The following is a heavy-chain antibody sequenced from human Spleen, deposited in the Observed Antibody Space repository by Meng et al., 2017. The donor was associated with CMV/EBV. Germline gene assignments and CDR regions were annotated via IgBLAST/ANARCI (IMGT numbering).Heavy chain of an antibody. J-gene: IGHJ4*02. CDR1: GGSGRRSNW. V-gene: IGHV4-4*02. D-gene: IGHD2-21*01. Sequence: GGSGRRSNWWTWVRQPQGKRLEWIGEVYHSGSTFYNPYLKSRVTISLNRSKNQFSLKLRSVTAADTAVYYCARARIAIDSTLIDYWGQGTLVTVSS. CDR2: VYHSGST. CDR3: ARARIAIDSTLIDY.